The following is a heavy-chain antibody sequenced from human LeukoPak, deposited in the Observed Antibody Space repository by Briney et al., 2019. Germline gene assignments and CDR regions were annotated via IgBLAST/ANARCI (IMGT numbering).Heavy chain of an antibody. CDR3: ARVKMSRDNVYYYYYLDV. CDR1: GGSISPYY. D-gene: IGHD1-1*01. CDR2: ILYSGST. Sequence: SETPSLTCTVSGGSISPYYWNWIRQPPGKGLEWIGHILYSGSTTYNPSLKSRVTISIDKSKNQFSLNLTSVTAAGTAVYYCARVKMSRDNVYYYYYLDVWGKGTTVTVSS. V-gene: IGHV4-59*01. J-gene: IGHJ6*03.